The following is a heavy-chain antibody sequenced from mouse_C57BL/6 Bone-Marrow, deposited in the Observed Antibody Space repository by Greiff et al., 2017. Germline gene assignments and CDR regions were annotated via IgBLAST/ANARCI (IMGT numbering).Heavy chain of an antibody. CDR2: ISDGGSYT. D-gene: IGHD2-2*01. J-gene: IGHJ2*01. Sequence: EVQLVESGGGLVKPGGSLKLSCAASGFTFSSYAMSWVRQTPEKRLEWVATISDGGSYTYSPDNVKGRFTISRDNAKNNLYLQMSHLKSEDTAMYYCARVRLRRDVDYGGRGTTLTVTS. CDR3: ARVRLRRDVDY. CDR1: GFTFSSYA. V-gene: IGHV5-4*01.